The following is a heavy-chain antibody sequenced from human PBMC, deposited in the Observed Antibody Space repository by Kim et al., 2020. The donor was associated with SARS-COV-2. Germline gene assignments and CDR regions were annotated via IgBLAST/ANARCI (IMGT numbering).Heavy chain of an antibody. CDR1: GVTFDSSA. D-gene: IGHD3-22*01. Sequence: GGSLRLSCVASGVTFDSSAMNWVRQAPGKGLEWVAVISYDGRNKDYADSVKGRFTISRDNAKSTLHLQMNSLRVEDTAVYYCARGNYSESDSLADSDNGMDVWAKGNTVSVST. J-gene: IGHJ6*04. V-gene: IGHV3-30*04. CDR2: ISYDGRNK. CDR3: ARGNYSESDSLADSDNGMDV.